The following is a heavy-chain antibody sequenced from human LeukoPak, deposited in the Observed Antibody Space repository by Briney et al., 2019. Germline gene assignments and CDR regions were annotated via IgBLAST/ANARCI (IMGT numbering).Heavy chain of an antibody. V-gene: IGHV4-31*03. CDR2: IFYSGST. CDR3: ARERGVVAAIDY. CDR1: GGSISSGGYY. Sequence: SETLSLTCTVSGGSISSGGYYWSWIRQHPGKGLEWIGYIFYSGSTYYNPSLKSRVTISVDTSKNQFSLKLSSVTAADTAVYYCARERGVVAAIDYWGQGTLVTVSS. J-gene: IGHJ4*02. D-gene: IGHD2-15*01.